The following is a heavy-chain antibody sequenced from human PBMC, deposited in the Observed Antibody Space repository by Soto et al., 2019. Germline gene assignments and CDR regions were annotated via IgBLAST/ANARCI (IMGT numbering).Heavy chain of an antibody. J-gene: IGHJ4*02. D-gene: IGHD2-15*01. CDR1: GYSFTRKW. Sequence: GESLKISCKASGYSFTRKWINWVRQMPGKGLEWMGRIDPTDSYTNYSPSFQGHVTISADKSISTAYLQWSSLKASDTAMYYCASGVYGGRRETFDYWGQGTLVTVSS. V-gene: IGHV5-10-1*01. CDR3: ASGVYGGRRETFDY. CDR2: IDPTDSYT.